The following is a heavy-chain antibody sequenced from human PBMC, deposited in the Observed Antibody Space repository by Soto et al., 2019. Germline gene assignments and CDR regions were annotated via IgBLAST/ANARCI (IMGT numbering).Heavy chain of an antibody. Sequence: SETLSLTCTVSGGSISSGGYYWSWIRQHPGKGLEWIGYIYYSGSTYYNPSLKSRVTISVDTSKNQFSLKLSSVTAADTAVYYCARDSSDSVTGTYNWFDPWGQGTLVTVSS. CDR1: GGSISSGGYY. CDR3: ARDSSDSVTGTYNWFDP. CDR2: IYYSGST. D-gene: IGHD1-20*01. V-gene: IGHV4-31*03. J-gene: IGHJ5*02.